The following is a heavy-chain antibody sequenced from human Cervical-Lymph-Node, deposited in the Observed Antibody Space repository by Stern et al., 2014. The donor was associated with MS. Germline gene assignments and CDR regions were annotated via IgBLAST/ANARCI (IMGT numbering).Heavy chain of an antibody. CDR3: AAESADYVSKALDY. J-gene: IGHJ4*02. D-gene: IGHD4-17*01. CDR1: GYSFTHLY. Sequence: VQLVESGAEVKKPGASVKVSCEASGYSFTHLYMHWVRQAPGHGLEWMGWVNPNTGDTHFARNFQGRVTLTRDTSINTAYMEVSRLTSDDTAVYYCAAESADYVSKALDYWGQGTLVTVSS. V-gene: IGHV1-2*02. CDR2: VNPNTGDT.